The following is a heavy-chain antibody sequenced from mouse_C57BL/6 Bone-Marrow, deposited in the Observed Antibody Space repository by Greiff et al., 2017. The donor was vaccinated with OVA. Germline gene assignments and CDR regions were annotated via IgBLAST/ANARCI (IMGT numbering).Heavy chain of an antibody. D-gene: IGHD1-1*01. CDR2: IHPNSGST. V-gene: IGHV1-64*01. Sequence: QVQLQQPGAELVKPGASVKLSCKASGYTFTSYWMHWVKQRPGQGLEWIGMIHPNSGSTNYNEKFKSKATLTVDKSSSTAYMQLSSLTSEDSAVYYGASPPYGSSPPYYYAMDYWGQGTSVTVSS. CDR1: GYTFTSYW. J-gene: IGHJ4*01. CDR3: ASPPYGSSPPYYYAMDY.